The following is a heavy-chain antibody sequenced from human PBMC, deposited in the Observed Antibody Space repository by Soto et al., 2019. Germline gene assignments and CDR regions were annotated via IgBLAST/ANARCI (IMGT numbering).Heavy chain of an antibody. CDR2: FDPEDGET. CDR1: GYTLTELS. J-gene: IGHJ4*02. CDR3: ATQSPGDYVANYYFDY. Sequence: QVQLVQSGAEVKKPGASVKVSCKVSGYTLTELSMHWVRQAPGKGLEWMGGFDPEDGETIYAQKFQGRVTMTEDTSTETAYMELSSLRSEDTAVYYCATQSPGDYVANYYFDYWGQGTLVTVSS. V-gene: IGHV1-24*01. D-gene: IGHD4-17*01.